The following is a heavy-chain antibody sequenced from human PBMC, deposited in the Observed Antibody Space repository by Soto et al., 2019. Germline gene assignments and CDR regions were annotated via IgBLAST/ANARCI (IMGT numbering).Heavy chain of an antibody. CDR1: GGSISSYY. CDR3: SRHSGYCSGGSCYRRGWFDP. CDR2: IYYSGST. D-gene: IGHD2-15*01. V-gene: IGHV4-59*08. Sequence: ETLSLTCTVSGGSISSYYWSWIRQPPGKGLEWIGYIYYSGSTNYNPSLKSRVTISVDTSKNQFSLKLSSVTAADTAVYYCSRHSGYCSGGSCYRRGWFDPWGQGTLVTVSS. J-gene: IGHJ5*02.